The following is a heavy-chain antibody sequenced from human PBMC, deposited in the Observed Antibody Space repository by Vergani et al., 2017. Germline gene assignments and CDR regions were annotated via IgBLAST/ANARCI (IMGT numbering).Heavy chain of an antibody. J-gene: IGHJ4*02. CDR1: GDSLSSSDHY. D-gene: IGHD2-21*01. CDR3: ARENVVIARIFDF. V-gene: IGHV4-31*03. Sequence: QVQLQESGPGLVKLSQTLSLTCTVSGDSLSSSDHYWSWIRQRSDKGLEWVGHIFRSGTTYYNPSLKSRLIMSVDTSKNQFSLKLTSVTAADTAMYYCARENVVIARIFDFWGQGTLVTVSS. CDR2: IFRSGTT.